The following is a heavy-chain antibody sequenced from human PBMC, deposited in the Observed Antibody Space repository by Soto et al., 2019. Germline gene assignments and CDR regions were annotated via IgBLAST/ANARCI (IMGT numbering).Heavy chain of an antibody. CDR2: MYIGGTT. J-gene: IGHJ4*02. CDR3: AINSGWETPVVH. D-gene: IGHD1-26*01. CDR1: GFTVSSNY. Sequence: GGSLRLSCAASGFTVSSNYITWVRQAPGKGLEWVSVMYIGGTTYYADAVKGRFTMSRDNSKNTVYVQMNSLRVEDTAVYYCAINSGWETPVVHWGQGTLVTVSS. V-gene: IGHV3-66*01.